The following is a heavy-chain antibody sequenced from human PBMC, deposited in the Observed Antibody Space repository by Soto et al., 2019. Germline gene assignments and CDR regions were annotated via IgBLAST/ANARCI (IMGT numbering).Heavy chain of an antibody. CDR2: IIPISGAA. CDR3: ARDMTRTVVPYFDF. J-gene: IGHJ4*02. V-gene: IGHV1-69*06. Sequence: QVQLVQSGAEVKKPGSSVKVSCKASGGTFSNYVVNWVRQAPGQGLEWMGRIIPISGAANYAQKFQGRVTITADKSTKTYYMELSSLRSEDTAVYYCARDMTRTVVPYFDFWGQGTLVTVSS. CDR1: GGTFSNYV. D-gene: IGHD1-7*01.